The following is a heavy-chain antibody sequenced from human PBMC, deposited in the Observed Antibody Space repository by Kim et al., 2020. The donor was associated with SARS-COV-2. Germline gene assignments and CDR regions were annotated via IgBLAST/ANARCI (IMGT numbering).Heavy chain of an antibody. V-gene: IGHV4-39*07. CDR1: GGSISSSSYY. Sequence: SETLSLTCTVSGGSISSSSYYWGWIRQPPGKGLEWIGSIYYSGSTYYNPSLKSRVTISVDTSKNQFSLKLSSVTAADTAVYYCASTHDYGDFAPFDYWGQGTLVTVSS. J-gene: IGHJ4*02. D-gene: IGHD4-17*01. CDR3: ASTHDYGDFAPFDY. CDR2: IYYSGST.